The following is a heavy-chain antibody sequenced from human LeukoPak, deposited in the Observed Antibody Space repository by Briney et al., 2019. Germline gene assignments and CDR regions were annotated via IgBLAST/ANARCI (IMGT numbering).Heavy chain of an antibody. Sequence: PGGSLRLSCAASGFTFSSYSMNWVRQAPGEGLEWVSYISSSSGTIYYADSVKGRFTISRDNAKNSLYLKMNSLRDKDTAVYDCAKIISGVYSGSYQAAIDYWGQGTLVTVSS. V-gene: IGHV3-48*02. CDR2: ISSSSGTI. CDR1: GFTFSSYS. CDR3: AKIISGVYSGSYQAAIDY. D-gene: IGHD1-26*01. J-gene: IGHJ4*02.